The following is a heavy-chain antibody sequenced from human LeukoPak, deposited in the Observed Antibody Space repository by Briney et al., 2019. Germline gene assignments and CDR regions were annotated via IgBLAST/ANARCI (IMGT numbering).Heavy chain of an antibody. Sequence: ASVNVSCKASGYTFSSYGISWVRQAPGHGLEWMGWINPYNGQTYYAQNVQGRVTMTTDTSTGTAYMEVRSLRSDDTAVYYCARDRVVARESDYWGQGTLVTVSS. V-gene: IGHV1-18*01. CDR2: INPYNGQT. CDR3: ARDRVVARESDY. J-gene: IGHJ4*02. CDR1: GYTFSSYG. D-gene: IGHD2-2*01.